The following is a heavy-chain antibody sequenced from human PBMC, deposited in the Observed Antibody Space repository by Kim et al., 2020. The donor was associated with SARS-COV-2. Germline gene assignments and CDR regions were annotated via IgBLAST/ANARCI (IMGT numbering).Heavy chain of an antibody. D-gene: IGHD3-22*01. V-gene: IGHV1-69*13. J-gene: IGHJ2*01. CDR2: IIPIFGTA. CDR1: GGTFSSYA. Sequence: SVKVSCKASGGTFSSYAISWVRQAPGQGLEWMGGIIPIFGTANYAQKFQGRVTITADESTSTAYMELSSLRSEDTAVYYCARDNPYDSSGYYHLYGVQVYWYFDLWGRGTLVTVSS. CDR3: ARDNPYDSSGYYHLYGVQVYWYFDL.